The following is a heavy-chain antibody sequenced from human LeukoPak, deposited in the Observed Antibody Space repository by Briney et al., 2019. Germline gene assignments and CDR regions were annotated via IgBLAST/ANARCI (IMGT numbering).Heavy chain of an antibody. V-gene: IGHV3-23*01. CDR2: ISDSAVGT. CDR1: GFTFSNYA. CDR3: TKDYCGKFCSAV. J-gene: IGHJ6*02. D-gene: IGHD3-9*01. Sequence: GGSLRLSCATSGFTFSNYAMSWVRQAPGKGLEWVSIISDSAVGTYYTDSVKGRFTISRDNSKNTLYLQMNSLRAEDTAKYYCTKDYCGKFCSAVWGQGTTVTVSS.